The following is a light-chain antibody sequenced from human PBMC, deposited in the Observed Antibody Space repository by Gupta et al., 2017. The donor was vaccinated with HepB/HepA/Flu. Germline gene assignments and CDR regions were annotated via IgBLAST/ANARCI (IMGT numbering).Light chain of an antibody. Sequence: EIVLTQSPGTLSLSPGERGTLSCRASQSVSGNYLAWYQQKPGQAPRLLIYVASNNASGIPDRFSGSGYVTDFTLTSSRRENEDFAVYYVQHANTSLTFGGGTKVDIK. J-gene: IGKJ4*01. CDR1: QSVSGNY. V-gene: IGKV3-20*01. CDR2: VAS. CDR3: QHANTSLT.